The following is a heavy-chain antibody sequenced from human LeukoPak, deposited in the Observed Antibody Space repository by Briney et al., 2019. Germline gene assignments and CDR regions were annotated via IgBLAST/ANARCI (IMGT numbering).Heavy chain of an antibody. CDR1: GFTLSSYA. CDR2: ISGSGGST. V-gene: IGHV3-23*01. J-gene: IGHJ4*02. CDR3: AKSKWELLPLDY. Sequence: PGGSLRLSCAASGFTLSSYAMSWVRQAPGKGLEWASAISGSGGSTYYADSVKGRFTISRDNSKNTLYLQMNSLRAEDTAVYYCAKSKWELLPLDYWGQGTLVTVSS. D-gene: IGHD1-26*01.